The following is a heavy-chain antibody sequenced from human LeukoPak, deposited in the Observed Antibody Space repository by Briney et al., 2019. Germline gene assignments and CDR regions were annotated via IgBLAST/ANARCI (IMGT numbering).Heavy chain of an antibody. CDR3: ARDSNWNNGGFDY. CDR2: ISGSGDST. D-gene: IGHD1/OR15-1a*01. V-gene: IGHV3-23*01. J-gene: IGHJ4*02. CDR1: GFTFRSYA. Sequence: PGGSLRLSCAASGFTFRSYAMSWVRQAPGKGLEWVSSISGSGDSTFYADSVKGRFTISRDNSKNTLYLQVNSLRAEDTAVYYCARDSNWNNGGFDYWGQGTLVTVSA.